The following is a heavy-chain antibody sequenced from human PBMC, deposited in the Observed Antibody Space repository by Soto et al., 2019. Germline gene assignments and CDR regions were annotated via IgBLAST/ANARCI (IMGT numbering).Heavy chain of an antibody. CDR1: GFTFNSHA. CDR3: AKLNWSQRKLDY. D-gene: IGHD1-1*01. J-gene: IGHJ4*02. V-gene: IGHV3-23*01. CDR2: LSDSGSST. Sequence: GGSLRLSCTASGFTFNSHAITWVRQAPGKGLEWVSGLSDSGSSTYYADSVKGRFTISRDNFMNTVYLQMNTLRVEDTAVYYCAKLNWSQRKLDYWGQGTLVTVSS.